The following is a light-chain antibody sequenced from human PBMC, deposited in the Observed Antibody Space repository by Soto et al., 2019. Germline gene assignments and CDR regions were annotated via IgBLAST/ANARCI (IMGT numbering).Light chain of an antibody. Sequence: SAMTQPRSVSGCRGQSVTISCTGTSSDVGGYNYVSWYQQHPGKAPKLMIYDVNKRPSGVPVRFSGSKSGNTASLAITGLQSEDEADYYCCLYAGSYTYVFSLGTQVAL. CDR1: SSDVGGYNY. CDR3: CLYAGSYTYV. V-gene: IGLV2-11*01. J-gene: IGLJ1*01. CDR2: DVN.